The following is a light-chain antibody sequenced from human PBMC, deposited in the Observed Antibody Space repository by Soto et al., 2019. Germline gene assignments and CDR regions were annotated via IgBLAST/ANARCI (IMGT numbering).Light chain of an antibody. CDR3: QQRSNWPPLT. CDR1: QSVSSY. J-gene: IGKJ4*01. Sequence: EIVLTQSPATLSLSPGERATLSCRASQSVSSYLVWYQQKPGQAPRLLIYDVSNRATGIPARFSGSGSGTDFTLTISSLEPEDFAVYSCQQRSNWPPLTFGGGTKVEIK. V-gene: IGKV3-11*01. CDR2: DVS.